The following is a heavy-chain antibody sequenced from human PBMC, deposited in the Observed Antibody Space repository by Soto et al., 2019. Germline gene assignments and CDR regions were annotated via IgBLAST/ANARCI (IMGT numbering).Heavy chain of an antibody. CDR1: GGSISSGGYS. CDR3: ASRPSGSGFDP. Sequence: QLQLQESGSGLVKPSQTLSLTCAVSGGSISSGGYSWIWIRQPPGKGLEWIGYIYHSGSTYYSPSLKSRVTISVDRSKNQFSLKLSSMTAADTAVYYCASRPSGSGFDPWGQGTLVTVSS. D-gene: IGHD1-26*01. J-gene: IGHJ5*02. V-gene: IGHV4-30-2*01. CDR2: IYHSGST.